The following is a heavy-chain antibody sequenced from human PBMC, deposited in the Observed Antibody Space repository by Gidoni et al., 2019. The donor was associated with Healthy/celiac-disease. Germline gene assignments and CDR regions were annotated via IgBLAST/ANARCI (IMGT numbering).Heavy chain of an antibody. V-gene: IGHV3-23*01. Sequence: EVQLLESVGGLVQPGGSLSIYCAASGFTFSSYAMIWVRQAPEKGLWLVSAIIGSGGSTYDADSVKGRFTISRDNSKNTLYLQMNSLRAEDTAVYYCAKVRLTGDGDYYYGMDVWGPWTTVTVSS. CDR2: IIGSGGST. CDR1: GFTFSSYA. D-gene: IGHD7-27*01. J-gene: IGHJ6*02. CDR3: AKVRLTGDGDYYYGMDV.